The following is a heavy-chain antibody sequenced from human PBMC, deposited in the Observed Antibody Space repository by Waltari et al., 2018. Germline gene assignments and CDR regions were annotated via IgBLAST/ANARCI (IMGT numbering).Heavy chain of an antibody. CDR1: GFTFSSYG. Sequence: QVQLVESGGGVVQPGGSLRLSCAASGFTFSSYGLHWVRQAPGKGLEWVAFIRYDGSNKYYADSVKGRFTISRDNSKNTLYLQMNSLRAEDTAVYYCAKNMGGLHCGGGSCYPDDAFDIWGQGTMVTVSS. CDR2: IRYDGSNK. V-gene: IGHV3-30*02. D-gene: IGHD2-15*01. J-gene: IGHJ3*02. CDR3: AKNMGGLHCGGGSCYPDDAFDI.